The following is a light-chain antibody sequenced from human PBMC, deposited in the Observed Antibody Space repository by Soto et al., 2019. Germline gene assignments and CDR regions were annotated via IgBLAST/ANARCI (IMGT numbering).Light chain of an antibody. CDR1: SSDIGGYNY. J-gene: IGLJ1*01. CDR3: SSFTTSRLYV. Sequence: QSALAQPASVSGSPGQSITISCTGGSSDIGGYNYVSWYQQHPGRAPRLLIHGVRNRPPGISSRFSGSKSGLTASLTISGLQAEDEADYYCSSFTTSRLYVFGPGTKVTVL. CDR2: GVR. V-gene: IGLV2-14*01.